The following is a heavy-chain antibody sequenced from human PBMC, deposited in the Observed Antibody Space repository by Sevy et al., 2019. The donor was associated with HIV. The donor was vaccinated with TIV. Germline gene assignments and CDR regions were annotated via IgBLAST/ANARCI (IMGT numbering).Heavy chain of an antibody. D-gene: IGHD3-22*01. CDR1: GFTFSSYA. Sequence: GGSLRLSCAASGFTFSSYAMSWVRQAPGKGLEWVSAIIGSGGSKYYADSVKGRFTISRDNSKNTLYLQMNSLRAEDTAVYYCAKGTIYYYDSSGYSPLDYWGQGTLVTVSS. CDR2: IIGSGGSK. CDR3: AKGTIYYYDSSGYSPLDY. J-gene: IGHJ4*02. V-gene: IGHV3-23*01.